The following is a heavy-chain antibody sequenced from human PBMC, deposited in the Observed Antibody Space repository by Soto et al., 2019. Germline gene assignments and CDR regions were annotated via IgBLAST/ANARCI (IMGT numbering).Heavy chain of an antibody. CDR3: ARAVVGYDYRGWFDP. D-gene: IGHD5-12*01. V-gene: IGHV4-34*01. Sequence: SETLSLTCAVYGGSFSGYYWSWIRQPPGKGLEWIGEINHSGSTNYNPSLKSRVTISVDTSKNQFSLKLSSVTAADTAVYYCARAVVGYDYRGWFDPWGQGTLVTVSS. CDR1: GGSFSGYY. CDR2: INHSGST. J-gene: IGHJ5*02.